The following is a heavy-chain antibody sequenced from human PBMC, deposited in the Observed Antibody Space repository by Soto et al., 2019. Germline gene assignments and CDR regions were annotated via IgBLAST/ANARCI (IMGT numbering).Heavy chain of an antibody. J-gene: IGHJ4*02. CDR3: ARDRSLGGYDSHGHGYFDY. CDR1: GGSISSSNW. V-gene: IGHV4-4*02. CDR2: IYHSGST. Sequence: QVQLQESGPGLVKPSGTLSLTCAVSGGSISSSNWWSWVRQPPGKGLEWIGEIYHSGSTNYNPSLKSRVTISVDNSKNQFSLKLSSVTAADTAVYYCARDRSLGGYDSHGHGYFDYWGQGTLVTVSS. D-gene: IGHD5-12*01.